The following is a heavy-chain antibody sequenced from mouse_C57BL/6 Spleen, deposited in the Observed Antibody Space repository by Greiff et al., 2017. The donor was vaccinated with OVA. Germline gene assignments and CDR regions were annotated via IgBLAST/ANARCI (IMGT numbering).Heavy chain of an antibody. CDR1: GYTFTSYW. CDR3: ARDSTTVVGRAMDY. J-gene: IGHJ4*01. CDR2: IYPGSGST. D-gene: IGHD1-1*01. V-gene: IGHV1-55*01. Sequence: QVQLQQPGAELVKPGASVKMSCKASGYTFTSYWITWVKKRPGQGLEWIGDIYPGSGSTNYNEKFKSKATLTVDTSSSTAYMQLSSLTSEDSAVYYCARDSTTVVGRAMDYWGQGTSVTVSS.